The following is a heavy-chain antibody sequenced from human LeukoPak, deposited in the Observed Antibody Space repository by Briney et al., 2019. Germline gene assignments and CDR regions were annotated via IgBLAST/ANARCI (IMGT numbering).Heavy chain of an antibody. CDR2: IYHSGST. V-gene: IGHV4-30-2*01. Sequence: SETLSLTCAVYGESFSGYYWSWIRQPPGKGLEWIGYIYHSGSTYYNPSLKSRVTISVDRSKNQFSLKLSSVTAADTAVYYCASSDYYDSSGRFDYWGQGTLVTVSS. CDR3: ASSDYYDSSGRFDY. J-gene: IGHJ4*02. CDR1: GESFSGYY. D-gene: IGHD3-22*01.